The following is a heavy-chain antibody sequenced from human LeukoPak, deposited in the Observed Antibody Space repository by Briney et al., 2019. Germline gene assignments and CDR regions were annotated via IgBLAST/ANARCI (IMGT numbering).Heavy chain of an antibody. J-gene: IGHJ3*02. Sequence: ASVKVSCKASGYTFTSYDINWVRQATGQGLEWMGWINPNSGGTNYAQKFQGRVTMTRDTSISTAYMELSRLRSDDTAAYYCARMGVLDAFDIWGQGTMVTVSS. CDR1: GYTFTSYD. D-gene: IGHD3-16*01. V-gene: IGHV1-2*02. CDR2: INPNSGGT. CDR3: ARMGVLDAFDI.